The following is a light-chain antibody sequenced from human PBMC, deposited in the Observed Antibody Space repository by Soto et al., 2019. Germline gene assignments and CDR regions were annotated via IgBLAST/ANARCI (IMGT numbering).Light chain of an antibody. CDR1: QSVNRN. V-gene: IGKV3-15*01. Sequence: EIVMTQSPATLSVSPGERATLSCRASQSVNRNLAWYQQKPGQTPRLLIYDASSRATGIPARFSGSGSGTDFTLTISSLQSEDFAVYYCQQYNNWPLTFGGGTNVEI. CDR3: QQYNNWPLT. CDR2: DAS. J-gene: IGKJ4*01.